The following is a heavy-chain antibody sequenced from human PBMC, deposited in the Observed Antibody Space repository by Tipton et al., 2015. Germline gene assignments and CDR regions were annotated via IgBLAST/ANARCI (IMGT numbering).Heavy chain of an antibody. J-gene: IGHJ6*02. D-gene: IGHD6-25*01. Sequence: TLSLTCTVPGGSITSSYYYWGWIRQPPGKGLEWFGIINYSGRTYYNPSLKGRVTISVDTSRNQFSLKLISVTAADTAVYYCARESQAAADTWVYYSGLNAWGQGTTVTVSS. V-gene: IGHV4-39*02. CDR3: ARESQAAADTWVYYSGLNA. CDR1: GGSITSSYYY. CDR2: INYSGRT.